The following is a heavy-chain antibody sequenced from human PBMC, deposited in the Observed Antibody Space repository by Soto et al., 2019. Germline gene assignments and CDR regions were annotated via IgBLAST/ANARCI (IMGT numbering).Heavy chain of an antibody. CDR1: GGSFSGSFSGYY. Sequence: QVQLQQWGTGLLKPSETLSLTCAVYGGSFSGSFSGYYWSWIRQSPGKGLEWIGEINFSGNTNCNPTLKSRFTISVDTSKNQFSLKVNSVTAADTAVFYCARRMGSGRYYFDSWGQGILVTVSS. CDR2: INFSGNT. D-gene: IGHD3-10*01. CDR3: ARRMGSGRYYFDS. J-gene: IGHJ4*02. V-gene: IGHV4-34*01.